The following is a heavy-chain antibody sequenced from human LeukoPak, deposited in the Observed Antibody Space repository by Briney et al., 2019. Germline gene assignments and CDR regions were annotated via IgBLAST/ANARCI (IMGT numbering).Heavy chain of an antibody. CDR2: IYYSGST. J-gene: IGHJ2*01. D-gene: IGHD1-26*01. Sequence: PSETLSLTFTVSGGSISSSSYYWGWIRQPPGKGLEWIGSIYYSGSTYYNPSLKSRVTISVDTSKNQFSLKLSSVTAADTAVYYCATDGNFDLWGRGTLVTVSS. V-gene: IGHV4-39*07. CDR3: ATDGNFDL. CDR1: GGSISSSSYY.